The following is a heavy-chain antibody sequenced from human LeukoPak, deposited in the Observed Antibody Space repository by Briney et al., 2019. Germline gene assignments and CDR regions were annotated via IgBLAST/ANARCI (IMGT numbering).Heavy chain of an antibody. CDR3: ARRRDVVVPAATYYFDY. Sequence: SETLSLTCTVSGGSISSYYWSWIRQPPGKGLEWIGYIYYSGSTNYNPSLKSRVTISVDTSKNQFSLKLSSVTAADTAVYYCARRRDVVVPAATYYFDYWGQGTLVTVSS. D-gene: IGHD2-2*01. V-gene: IGHV4-59*12. CDR1: GGSISSYY. CDR2: IYYSGST. J-gene: IGHJ4*02.